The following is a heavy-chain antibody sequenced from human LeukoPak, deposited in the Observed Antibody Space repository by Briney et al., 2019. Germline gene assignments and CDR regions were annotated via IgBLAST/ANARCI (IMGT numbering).Heavy chain of an antibody. J-gene: IGHJ6*02. Sequence: GGSLRLSCAASGSTFSSYWMHWVRQAPGKGLVWVSRINSDGSSTSYADSVKGRFTISRDNAKNTLYLQMNSLRAEDTAVYYCARATGYDSSGYYHYYYYYGMDVWGQGTTVTVSS. CDR1: GSTFSSYW. V-gene: IGHV3-74*01. CDR3: ARATGYDSSGYYHYYYYYGMDV. D-gene: IGHD3-22*01. CDR2: INSDGSST.